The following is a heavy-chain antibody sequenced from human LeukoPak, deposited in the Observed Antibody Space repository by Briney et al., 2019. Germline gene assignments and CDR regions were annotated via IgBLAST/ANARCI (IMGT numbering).Heavy chain of an antibody. D-gene: IGHD6-13*01. CDR1: ESTFADYG. Sequence: GESLRLSRTDSESTFADYGMSWVRQAPGKGLEWVSGINWKGDETAYADSVKGRFTISRDNAKNSLYLQMKSLRAEDTALYYCARDLSASWYSLGSWGQGTLVTVSS. CDR2: INWKGDET. J-gene: IGHJ4*02. V-gene: IGHV3-20*04. CDR3: ARDLSASWYSLGS.